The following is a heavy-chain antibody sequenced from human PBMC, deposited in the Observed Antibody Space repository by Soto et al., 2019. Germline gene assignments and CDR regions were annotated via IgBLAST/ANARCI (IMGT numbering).Heavy chain of an antibody. CDR1: GGSISSYY. J-gene: IGHJ5*02. D-gene: IGHD6-13*01. V-gene: IGHV4-59*01. CDR2: IYYSGST. CDR3: ARVRVAAAGINWFDP. Sequence: SENLSLTCTVSGGSISSYYWSWIRQPPGKGLEWIGYIYYSGSTNYNPSLKSRVTISVDTSKNQFSLKLSSVTAADTAVYYCARVRVAAAGINWFDPWGQGTLVTVSS.